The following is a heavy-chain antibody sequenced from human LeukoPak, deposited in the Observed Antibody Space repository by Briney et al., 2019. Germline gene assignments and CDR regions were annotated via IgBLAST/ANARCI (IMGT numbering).Heavy chain of an antibody. D-gene: IGHD6-19*01. Sequence: ASVKVSCKASGYTFTSYDINWVRQATGQGLEWMGWMNPNSGNTGYAQKFQGRVTMTRNTSISTAYMELSSLRSEDTAVYYCARGRYSSGWYRSNYYYCMDVWGQGTTVTVSS. CDR3: ARGRYSSGWYRSNYYYCMDV. V-gene: IGHV1-8*01. J-gene: IGHJ6*02. CDR2: MNPNSGNT. CDR1: GYTFTSYD.